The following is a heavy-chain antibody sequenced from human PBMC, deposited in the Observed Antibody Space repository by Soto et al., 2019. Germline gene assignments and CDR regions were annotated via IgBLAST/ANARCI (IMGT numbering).Heavy chain of an antibody. D-gene: IGHD2-2*01. CDR1: GGTFNSYL. CDR2: IIPAFGTA. V-gene: IGHV1-69*06. Sequence: QVQLVQSGAEGKNPGSSVKVSCKPSGGTFNSYLIDWVRQAPGQGLEWMGGIIPAFGTAKYAQKFQGRVTITADKSTTTAYMELRTLTSEDTAVYYCARGLDQPPVGLYFDTWGQGTLVTVSS. J-gene: IGHJ4*02. CDR3: ARGLDQPPVGLYFDT.